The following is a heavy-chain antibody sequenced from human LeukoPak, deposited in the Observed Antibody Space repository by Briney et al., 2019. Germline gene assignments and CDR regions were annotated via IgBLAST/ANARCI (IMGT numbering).Heavy chain of an antibody. V-gene: IGHV1-69*02. J-gene: IGHJ4*02. CDR1: GGTFSSYT. CDR2: IIPILGLA. CDR3: ARGGDDYCDFKFDY. D-gene: IGHD4-17*01. Sequence: SVKVSCKASGGTFSSYTISWVRQAPGQGLEWMGRIIPILGLANYAQKFQGRDTMTADKSPRTAYIELSSLRSEDGAVYYCARGGDDYCDFKFDYWGQGTLVTVST.